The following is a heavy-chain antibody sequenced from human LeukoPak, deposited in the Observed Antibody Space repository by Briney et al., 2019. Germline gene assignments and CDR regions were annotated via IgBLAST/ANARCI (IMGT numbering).Heavy chain of an antibody. Sequence: SETLSLTCTVSGGSISSSSCYWGWIRQPPGKGLEWIGSIYYSGSTYYNPSLKGRVTISVDTSKNQFSLKLSSVTAADTAVYYCARGSGEYYSDYWGQGTLVTVSS. V-gene: IGHV4-39*07. D-gene: IGHD3-10*01. J-gene: IGHJ4*02. CDR2: IYYSGST. CDR3: ARGSGEYYSDY. CDR1: GGSISSSSCY.